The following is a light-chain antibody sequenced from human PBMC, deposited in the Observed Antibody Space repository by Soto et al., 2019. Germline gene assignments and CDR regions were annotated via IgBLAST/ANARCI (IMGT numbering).Light chain of an antibody. J-gene: IGKJ1*01. V-gene: IGKV3-20*01. CDR3: QQYGSSGT. CDR1: QSVTSNY. Sequence: EIVLTQSPGTLSSSPGERVTLSCRASQSVTSNYLAWYQQKPGQAPRLLIFGASIRDTGLPDRFSGGGSGTDFTLTISRLEPEDSAVYYCQQYGSSGTFGQGTKVDIK. CDR2: GAS.